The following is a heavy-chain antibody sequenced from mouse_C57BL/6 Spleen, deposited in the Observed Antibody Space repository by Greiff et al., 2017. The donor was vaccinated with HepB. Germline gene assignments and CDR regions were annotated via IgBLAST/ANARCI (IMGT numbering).Heavy chain of an antibody. V-gene: IGHV3-6*01. CDR2: ISYDGSN. J-gene: IGHJ3*01. CDR1: GYSITSGYY. Sequence: VQLKQSGPGLVKPSQSLSLTCSVTGYSITSGYYWNWIRQFPGNKLEWMGYISYDGSNNYNPSLKNRISITRDTSKNTFYLKLNSVTTEDTATYYGARAYYGSVAYWGQGTLVTVAA. D-gene: IGHD1-1*01. CDR3: ARAYYGSVAY.